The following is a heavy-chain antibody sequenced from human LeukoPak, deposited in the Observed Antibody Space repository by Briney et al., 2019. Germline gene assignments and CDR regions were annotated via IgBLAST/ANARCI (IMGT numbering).Heavy chain of an antibody. V-gene: IGHV3-20*04. CDR1: GFTFDDYG. CDR3: ARASSSWYNLKGYYYYYMDV. J-gene: IGHJ6*03. Sequence: PGGSLRLSCAASGFTFDDYGMSWVRQAPGKGLEWVSGINWNGGSTGYADSVKGRFTISRDNAKNSLYLQMNSLRAEDTALYYCARASSSWYNLKGYYYYYMDVWGKGTTVTISS. CDR2: INWNGGST. D-gene: IGHD6-13*01.